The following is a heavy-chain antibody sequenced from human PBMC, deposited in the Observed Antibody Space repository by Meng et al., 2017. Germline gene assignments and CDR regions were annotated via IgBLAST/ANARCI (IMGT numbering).Heavy chain of an antibody. D-gene: IGHD3-22*01. Sequence: GQLVQLGFECKKPGASVKVSCKASGYTFTSYAMNWVRQAPGQGLEWMGWINTNTGNPTYAQGFTGRFVFSLDTSVSTAYLQISSLKAEDTAVYYCATISPRDSSGLSFDYWGQGTLVTVSS. J-gene: IGHJ4*02. CDR3: ATISPRDSSGLSFDY. CDR2: INTNTGNP. V-gene: IGHV7-4-1*02. CDR1: GYTFTSYA.